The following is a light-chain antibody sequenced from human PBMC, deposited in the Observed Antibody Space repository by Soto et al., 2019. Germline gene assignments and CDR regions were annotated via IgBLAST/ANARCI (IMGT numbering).Light chain of an antibody. CDR2: EVS. CDR3: SSYAGSNNLV. J-gene: IGLJ3*02. Sequence: QSALTQPPSASGSPGQSVTISCTGTSSDVGGYNYVSWYQQHPGKAPKLMIYEVSKRPSGVPDRLSGSKSDNTASLTVSGLQAEDEADYYCSSYAGSNNLVFGGGTKLTVL. CDR1: SSDVGGYNY. V-gene: IGLV2-8*01.